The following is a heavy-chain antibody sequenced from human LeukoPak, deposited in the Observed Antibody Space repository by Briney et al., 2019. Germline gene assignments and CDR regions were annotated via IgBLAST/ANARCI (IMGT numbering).Heavy chain of an antibody. J-gene: IGHJ4*02. D-gene: IGHD3-3*01. V-gene: IGHV4-59*01. CDR3: ARSYYDVWSGYNHPYYFDY. CDR1: GDSFTSYH. Sequence: SETLSLTCTVSGDSFTSYHWTWIRQSPEVGLEWIGYIYFSGSTNYNPSLKSRVTISVDTSKNQFSLKLDSVTAADTAVYFCARSYYDVWSGYNHPYYFDYWGQGTLVTVSS. CDR2: IYFSGST.